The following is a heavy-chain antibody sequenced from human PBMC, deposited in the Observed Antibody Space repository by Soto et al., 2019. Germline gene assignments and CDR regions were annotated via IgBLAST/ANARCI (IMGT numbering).Heavy chain of an antibody. CDR1: GFTFSSYA. CDR3: ARDAYSSSATSGFDY. J-gene: IGHJ4*02. V-gene: IGHV3-30-3*01. D-gene: IGHD6-6*01. CDR2: ISYDGSNK. Sequence: ESVGGVVQPGRSLRLSCAASGFTFSSYAMHWVRQAPGKGLEWVAVISYDGSNKYYADSVKGRFTISRDNSKNTLYLQMNSLRAEDTAVYYCARDAYSSSATSGFDYWGQGTLVTVSS.